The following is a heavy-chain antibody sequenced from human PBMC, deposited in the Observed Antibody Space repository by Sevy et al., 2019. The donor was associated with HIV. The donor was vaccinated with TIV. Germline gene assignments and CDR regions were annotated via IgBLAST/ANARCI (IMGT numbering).Heavy chain of an antibody. V-gene: IGHV3-21*01. D-gene: IGHD7-27*01. Sequence: GGSLRLSCAASGFTLSSYSMNWVRQAPGKGLEWVASISSSSRYIDYAESVKGRFTISRDNAKNSLHLQMNSLRTEDTALYYCARDQLGSIDYWGQGTLVTVSS. CDR3: ARDQLGSIDY. J-gene: IGHJ4*02. CDR1: GFTLSSYS. CDR2: ISSSSRYI.